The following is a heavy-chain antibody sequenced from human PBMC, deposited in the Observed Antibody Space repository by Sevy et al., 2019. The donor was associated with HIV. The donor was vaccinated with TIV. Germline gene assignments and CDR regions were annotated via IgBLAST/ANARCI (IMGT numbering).Heavy chain of an antibody. CDR3: ARGRKTTEEWLEELDYYYGLDV. CDR1: GFSLTTSD. Sequence: GGSLRLSCAASGFSLTTSDMHWVRQAPGKGLEWVAYVRNDGSNKYYADSVRDRFTFSRDSPKNTLYLQMNSLRDEDTAIYYCARGRKTTEEWLEELDYYYGLDVWGQGTTVTVSS. D-gene: IGHD2-8*01. V-gene: IGHV3-30*02. J-gene: IGHJ6*02. CDR2: VRNDGSNK.